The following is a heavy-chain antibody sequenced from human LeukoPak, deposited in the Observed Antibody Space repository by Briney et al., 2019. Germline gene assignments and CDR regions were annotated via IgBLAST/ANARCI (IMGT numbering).Heavy chain of an antibody. J-gene: IGHJ4*02. Sequence: SDTLSLTCTVSGRSISSYYWSWIRQPPGKGLEWIGYIYYSGSTNYNPSLKKRVTISVDTSKNQFSLKLSSVTAADTAVYYCAREEPYYDSSGYYFVFGYWGQGTLVTVSS. D-gene: IGHD3-22*01. V-gene: IGHV4-59*01. CDR3: AREEPYYDSSGYYFVFGY. CDR1: GRSISSYY. CDR2: IYYSGST.